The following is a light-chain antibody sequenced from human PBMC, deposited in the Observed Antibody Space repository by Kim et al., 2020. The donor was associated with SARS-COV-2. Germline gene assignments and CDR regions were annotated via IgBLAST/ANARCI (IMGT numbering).Light chain of an antibody. CDR2: GAS. J-gene: IGKJ4*01. V-gene: IGKV1-17*03. CDR1: QDVSSY. Sequence: DIQMTQSPSAMSASIGDRITITCRASQDVSSYLAWFQQKPGKVPQRLIYGASSRQSGVPSRFSGRGSGTEFTLTISGLQPEDFATYYFLQHNSYPLTFGGGTKLEI. CDR3: LQHNSYPLT.